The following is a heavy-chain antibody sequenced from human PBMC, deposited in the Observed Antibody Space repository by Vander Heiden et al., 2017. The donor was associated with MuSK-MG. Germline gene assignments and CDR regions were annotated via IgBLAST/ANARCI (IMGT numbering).Heavy chain of an antibody. J-gene: IGHJ6*03. CDR3: ARDLGDRDGYYYYYMDV. Sequence: EVQLVESGGGLVKPGGSLRLSCAASGFTFSGYGMTWVRQAPGKGLEWVSSINNRGRDLYYADSLEGRFTVSRDNSRNSLYLQMNSLRVEDTAIYYCARDLGDRDGYYYYYMDVWGKGTTVTVSS. CDR2: INNRGRDL. V-gene: IGHV3-21*01. CDR1: GFTFSGYG. D-gene: IGHD3-16*01.